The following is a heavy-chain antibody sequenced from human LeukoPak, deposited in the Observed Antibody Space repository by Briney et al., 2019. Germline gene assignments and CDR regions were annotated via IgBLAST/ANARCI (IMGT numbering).Heavy chain of an antibody. V-gene: IGHV3-20*04. CDR2: INWNGGST. CDR1: GFTFDDYG. CDR3: ASITIFGVASL. Sequence: PGGSLRLSCAASGFTFDDYGMSWVRQAPGKGLEWVSGINWNGGSTGYADSVKGRFTISRDNAKNSLYLQMNRLRAEDTALYYCASITIFGVASLWGQGTLVTVSS. D-gene: IGHD3-3*01. J-gene: IGHJ4*02.